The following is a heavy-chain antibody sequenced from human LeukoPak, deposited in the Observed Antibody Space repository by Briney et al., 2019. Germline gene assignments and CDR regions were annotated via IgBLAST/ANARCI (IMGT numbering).Heavy chain of an antibody. J-gene: IGHJ4*02. Sequence: GGSLGLSCAASGFTFSSYAMSWVRQAPGKGLEWVSAISGSGGSTYYADSVKGRFTISRDNSKNTLYLQMNSLRAEDTAVFYCAKDLGATIYYFDYWGQGTLVTVSS. CDR2: ISGSGGST. V-gene: IGHV3-23*01. CDR1: GFTFSSYA. CDR3: AKDLGATIYYFDY. D-gene: IGHD1-26*01.